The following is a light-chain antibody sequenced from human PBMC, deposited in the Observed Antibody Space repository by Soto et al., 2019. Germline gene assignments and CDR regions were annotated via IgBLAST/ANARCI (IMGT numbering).Light chain of an antibody. V-gene: IGLV2-11*01. CDR1: NSNIGFYNF. Sequence: SALPQPRSVSGSPGQSVTISCTGTNSNIGFYNFVSWYQQHPDKAPHLVIYDVNKRPSGVPDRFSGSKSGNTASLTISGLQADDEADYYCCSYAGTYTYVFGIGTKVTVL. CDR3: CSYAGTYTYV. CDR2: DVN. J-gene: IGLJ1*01.